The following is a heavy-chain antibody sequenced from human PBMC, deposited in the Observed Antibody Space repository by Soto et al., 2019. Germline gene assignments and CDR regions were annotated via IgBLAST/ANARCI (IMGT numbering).Heavy chain of an antibody. J-gene: IGHJ3*01. CDR3: AKDQGIAASHGID. D-gene: IGHD6-13*01. Sequence: QVQLVESGGGVVQPGRSLRLSCAAAGFTFNNYGMHWVRQAPGKGLEWVATIPNDGSCKYYADSVKGRLTISRDNSKNTVYLQMNSLRAEETAVYYCAKDQGIAASHGIDWGQGTMVTVSS. CDR2: IPNDGSCK. V-gene: IGHV3-30*18. CDR1: GFTFNNYG.